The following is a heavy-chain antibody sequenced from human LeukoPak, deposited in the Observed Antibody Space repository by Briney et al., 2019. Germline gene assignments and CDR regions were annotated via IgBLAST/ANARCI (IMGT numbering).Heavy chain of an antibody. Sequence: PSETLTLTCTVSGGSISSGGYYWSWIRQHPGKGLEWIGYIYYSGSTYYNPSLKSRVTISVDTSKNQFSPKLSSTTAADTAVYYCARAPVATPSEFDYWGQGTLVTVSS. D-gene: IGHD5-12*01. J-gene: IGHJ4*02. V-gene: IGHV4-31*03. CDR2: IYYSGST. CDR1: GGSISSGGYY. CDR3: ARAPVATPSEFDY.